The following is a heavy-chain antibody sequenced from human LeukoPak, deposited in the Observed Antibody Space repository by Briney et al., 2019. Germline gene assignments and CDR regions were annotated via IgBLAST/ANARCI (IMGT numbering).Heavy chain of an antibody. CDR2: ISGSGGST. V-gene: IGHV3-23*01. CDR3: AKDPSQSLYDFWSGYYLSDY. D-gene: IGHD3-3*01. J-gene: IGHJ4*02. Sequence: QPGGSLRLSCAASGFTVSSNYMSWVRQAPGKGLEWVSAISGSGGSTYYADSVKGRFTISRDNSKNTLYLQMNSLRAEDTAVYYCAKDPSQSLYDFWSGYYLSDYWGQGTLVTVSS. CDR1: GFTVSSNY.